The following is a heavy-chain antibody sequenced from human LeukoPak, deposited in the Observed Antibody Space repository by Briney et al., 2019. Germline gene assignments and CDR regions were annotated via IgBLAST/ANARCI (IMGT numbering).Heavy chain of an antibody. CDR3: ARSGEQQLAEYFQH. J-gene: IGHJ1*01. D-gene: IGHD6-13*01. Sequence: PGGSLRLSCAASGFTVSSNYMSWVRQAPGKGLEWVSVIYSGGSTYYADSVKGRFTISRDNAKNSLYLQMNSLRAEDTAVYYCARSGEQQLAEYFQHWGQGTLVTVSS. CDR1: GFTVSSNY. CDR2: IYSGGST. V-gene: IGHV3-66*01.